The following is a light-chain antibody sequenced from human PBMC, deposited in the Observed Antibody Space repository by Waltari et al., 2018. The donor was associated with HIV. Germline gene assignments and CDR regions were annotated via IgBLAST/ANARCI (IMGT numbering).Light chain of an antibody. CDR3: AAWDVSLSGLWV. CDR2: HNH. CDR1: SSNIGTNT. J-gene: IGLJ3*02. V-gene: IGLV1-44*01. Sequence: QSVMTQPPSASATPGQTVTISCSGSSSNIGTNTVTWYQQLPGTAPKLLIHHNHQRPSGVPDRFSGSKSGTSASLAISGLQSEDEAAYYCAAWDVSLSGLWVFGGGTKLTVL.